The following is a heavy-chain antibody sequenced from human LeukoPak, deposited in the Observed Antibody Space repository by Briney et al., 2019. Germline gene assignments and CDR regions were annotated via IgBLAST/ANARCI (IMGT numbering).Heavy chain of an antibody. CDR2: ISSSSTI. Sequence: GGSLRLSCAASGFTFSSYSMNWVRQAPGKGLEWVSYISSSSTIYYADSMKGRFTISRDNAKNSLYLQMNSLRAEDTAVYYCARDDYYYMDVWGKGTTVTVSS. CDR3: ARDDYYYMDV. CDR1: GFTFSSYS. J-gene: IGHJ6*03. V-gene: IGHV3-48*01.